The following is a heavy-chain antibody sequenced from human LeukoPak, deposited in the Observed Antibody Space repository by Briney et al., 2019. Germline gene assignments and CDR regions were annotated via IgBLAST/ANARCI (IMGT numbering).Heavy chain of an antibody. CDR2: MNPNSGNT. Sequence: ASVKVSCKASGYTFTSYDINWVRQATGQGLEWMGWMNPNSGNTGYAQKFQGRVTMTRNTSISTAYMELRSLRSEDTAVYYCARELYYYGSGSYYPPLDYWGQGTLVTVSS. D-gene: IGHD3-10*01. J-gene: IGHJ4*02. V-gene: IGHV1-8*01. CDR1: GYTFTSYD. CDR3: ARELYYYGSGSYYPPLDY.